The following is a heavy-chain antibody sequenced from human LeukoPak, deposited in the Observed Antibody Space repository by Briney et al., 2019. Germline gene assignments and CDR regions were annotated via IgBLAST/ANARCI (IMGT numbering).Heavy chain of an antibody. CDR1: GFPFSSYT. D-gene: IGHD4-17*01. CDR2: INSASNSI. Sequence: GGSLRPSCAASGFPFSSYTMNWVRQGPGKGLEWVSSINSASNSIYYADSVKGRFTISRDNAKSSLYLQVNSLRAEDTAVYFCARGSYGDYEFWGQGTLVTVSS. CDR3: ARGSYGDYEF. V-gene: IGHV3-21*01. J-gene: IGHJ4*02.